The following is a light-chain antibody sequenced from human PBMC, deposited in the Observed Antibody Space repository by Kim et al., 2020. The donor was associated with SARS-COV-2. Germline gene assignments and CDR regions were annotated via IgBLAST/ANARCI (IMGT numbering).Light chain of an antibody. Sequence: PGESATLSCRASQSVSSKLAWYQQKPGQAPRLLIYGASTRATGIPARFSGSGSGTEFTLTISSLQSEDFALYYCQQYHNWPPSGTFGQGTRLEIK. J-gene: IGKJ5*01. CDR3: QQYHNWPPSGT. CDR2: GAS. CDR1: QSVSSK. V-gene: IGKV3-15*01.